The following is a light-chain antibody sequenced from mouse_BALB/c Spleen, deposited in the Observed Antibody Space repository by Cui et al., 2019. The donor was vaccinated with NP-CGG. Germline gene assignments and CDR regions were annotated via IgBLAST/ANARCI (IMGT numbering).Light chain of an antibody. CDR1: TGAVTTNNF. CDR2: GTN. Sequence: AVVTQESAFTTSPGETVTLTCRSSTGAVTTNNFANWVQEKQDHLFTGLIGGTNNRAPGVPARFSGSLIGDKAALTITGAQTEDEAIYFCALWYSNHWVFGGGTKLTVL. J-gene: IGLJ1*01. CDR3: ALWYSNHWV. V-gene: IGLV1*01.